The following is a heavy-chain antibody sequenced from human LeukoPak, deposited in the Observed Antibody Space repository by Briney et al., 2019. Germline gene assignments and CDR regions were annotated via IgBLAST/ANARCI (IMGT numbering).Heavy chain of an antibody. V-gene: IGHV1-18*01. J-gene: IGHJ3*02. CDR1: GYTFATYG. D-gene: IGHD6-6*01. Sequence: GASVEVSCKASGYTFATYGISWVRQAPGQGLEWMGWISTYNGNTNYAQKFQGRVTMTTDTSTSTAYMELRSLRSDDTAVYYCARDREYSSSFSAFDIWGQGTMVTVSS. CDR2: ISTYNGNT. CDR3: ARDREYSSSFSAFDI.